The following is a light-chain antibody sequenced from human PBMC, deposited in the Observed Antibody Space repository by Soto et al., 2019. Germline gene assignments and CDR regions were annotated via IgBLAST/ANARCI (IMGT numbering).Light chain of an antibody. CDR3: HQSFSSPFT. Sequence: DLPMTQSPSSLTASVGDRVTITCRTSQSIANYLNWYQQKPGKAPTVLIFGGSTLQSGVPSRFSGSGSGTEFTLTISNLRPEDSATYYCHQSFSSPFTFGGGTNVEI. V-gene: IGKV1-39*01. J-gene: IGKJ4*01. CDR2: GGS. CDR1: QSIANY.